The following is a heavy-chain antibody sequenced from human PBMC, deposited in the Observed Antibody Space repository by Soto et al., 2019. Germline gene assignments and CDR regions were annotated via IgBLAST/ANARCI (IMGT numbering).Heavy chain of an antibody. V-gene: IGHV3-21*01. D-gene: IGHD6-6*01. CDR2: ISSSSSYI. CDR3: ARDRGQRGSSSYFDY. CDR1: GFTFSSYS. Sequence: GGSLRLSCAASGFTFSSYSMNWVRQAPGKGLEWVSSISSSSSYIYYADSVKGRFTISRDNAKNSLYLQMNSLRAEDTAVYYCARDRGQRGSSSYFDYWGQGTLVTVSS. J-gene: IGHJ4*02.